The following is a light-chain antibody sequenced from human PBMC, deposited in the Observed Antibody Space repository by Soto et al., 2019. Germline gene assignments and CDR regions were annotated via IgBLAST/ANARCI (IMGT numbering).Light chain of an antibody. V-gene: IGKV1-39*01. Sequence: DIQMTQSPSSLSTSVGDRVTITCRASQNVRNYLNWYQKKSGEAPNLLIFATSTLQSGVPSRFTGSGAETEFTLTISSLQPEDFAPYYCQESYTRAFGQGTVGDI. CDR3: QESYTRA. J-gene: IGKJ1*01. CDR2: ATS. CDR1: QNVRNY.